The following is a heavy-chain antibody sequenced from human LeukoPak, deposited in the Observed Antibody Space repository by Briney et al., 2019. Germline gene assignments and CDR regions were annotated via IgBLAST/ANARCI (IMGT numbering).Heavy chain of an antibody. V-gene: IGHV3-30-3*01. J-gene: IGHJ5*02. CDR2: ISYDGSNK. CDR3: ARGALGYCSSTSCYKPRWFDP. CDR1: GFTFSSCA. Sequence: GGSLRLSCAASGFTFSSCAMHWVRQAPGKGLEWVAVISYDGSNKYYADSVKGRFTISRDNSKNTLYLQMNSLRAEDTAVYYCARGALGYCSSTSCYKPRWFDPWGQGTLVTVSS. D-gene: IGHD2-2*02.